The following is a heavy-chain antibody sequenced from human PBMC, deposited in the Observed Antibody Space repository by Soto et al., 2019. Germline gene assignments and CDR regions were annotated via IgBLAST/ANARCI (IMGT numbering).Heavy chain of an antibody. CDR3: ARRGYCISTSCYAGGAYYYYYGMDV. V-gene: IGHV1-2*04. CDR1: GYTFTGYY. J-gene: IGHJ6*02. CDR2: INPNSGGT. D-gene: IGHD2-2*01. Sequence: ASVKVSCKASGYTFTGYYMHWVRQAPGQGLEWMGWINPNSGGTNYAQKFQGWVTMTRDTSISTAYMELSRLRSDDTAVYYCARRGYCISTSCYAGGAYYYYYGMDVWAKGPRSPSP.